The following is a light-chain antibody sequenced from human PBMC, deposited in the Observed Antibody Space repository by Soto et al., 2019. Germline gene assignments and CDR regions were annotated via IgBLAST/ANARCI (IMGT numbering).Light chain of an antibody. V-gene: IGKV3-20*01. CDR3: QQYGTLPLT. CDR2: GAS. J-gene: IGKJ4*01. Sequence: EIVLTQSPGTLPFSPLEIVSRAGSSSQSVGISYLAWYQQKPGQAPRLLIYGASSRATGIPDRFSGSGSGRDFTLTISRLEPEDFAVYYCQQYGTLPLTFGGGTKVDIK. CDR1: QSVGISY.